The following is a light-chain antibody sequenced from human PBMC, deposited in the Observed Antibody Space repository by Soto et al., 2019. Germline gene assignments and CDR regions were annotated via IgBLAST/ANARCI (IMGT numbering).Light chain of an antibody. CDR2: SNN. V-gene: IGLV1-44*01. J-gene: IGLJ2*01. CDR3: VAWDDSLNGYVV. CDR1: SSNIGSNT. Sequence: QTVLTQPPSASGTPGQSVTISCSGSSSNIGSNTVNWYQQLPGTAPKLVIYSNNQRPSGVPDRFSGSKSGTSASLAISGLQSEDEADYYCVAWDDSLNGYVVFGGGTKVTVL.